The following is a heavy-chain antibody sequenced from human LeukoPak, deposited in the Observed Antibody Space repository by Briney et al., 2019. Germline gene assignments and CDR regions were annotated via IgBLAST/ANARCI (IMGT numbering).Heavy chain of an antibody. Sequence: GEPLKISCKGSGYSSTSYWIGWVRQMSGNGLEWIGIIYPGDSDTRYSPSFQGPVTISAEKSISTAYLQWSSLKASDTAMYYCARHVSGESSYWFDPWGQATLVADSS. J-gene: IGHJ5*02. CDR3: ARHVSGESSYWFDP. CDR1: GYSSTSYW. D-gene: IGHD3-10*01. V-gene: IGHV5-51*01. CDR2: IYPGDSDT.